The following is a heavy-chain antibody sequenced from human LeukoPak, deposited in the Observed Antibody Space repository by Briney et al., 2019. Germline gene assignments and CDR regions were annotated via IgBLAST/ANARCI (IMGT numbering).Heavy chain of an antibody. J-gene: IGHJ4*02. D-gene: IGHD5-12*01. CDR2: INHSGST. CDR1: GGSISTYY. Sequence: SETLSLTCTVSGGSISTYYWSWIRQPPGKGLEWIGEINHSGSTNYNPSLKSRVTISVDTSKSQFSLKLSSVTAADTAVYYCARASIVATVFDYWGQGALVTVSS. V-gene: IGHV4-34*01. CDR3: ARASIVATVFDY.